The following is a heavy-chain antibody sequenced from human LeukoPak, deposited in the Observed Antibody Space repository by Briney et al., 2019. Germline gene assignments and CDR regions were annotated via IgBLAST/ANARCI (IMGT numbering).Heavy chain of an antibody. D-gene: IGHD1-20*01. V-gene: IGHV4-59*12. Sequence: SETLSLACTVSGGSISSYYWSWIRQPPGKGLEWIGYIYYSGSTNYNPSLKSRVTISVDTSKNQFSLKLSSVSAADTAVYYCARDGGSNWNHEYFYIDVWGKGTTVTVSS. CDR1: GGSISSYY. CDR3: ARDGGSNWNHEYFYIDV. CDR2: IYYSGST. J-gene: IGHJ6*03.